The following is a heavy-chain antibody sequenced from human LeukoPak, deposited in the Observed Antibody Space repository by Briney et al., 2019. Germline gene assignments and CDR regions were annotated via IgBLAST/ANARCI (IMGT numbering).Heavy chain of an antibody. V-gene: IGHV4-34*01. CDR1: GESFSAYY. CDR2: INHSGST. Sequence: PSETLSLTCAVYGESFSAYYWSWIRQPPGKGLESIGEINHSGSTNYNPSLRSRVTISIHTSKNQFSLKLSSVTAADTAVYYCARGGGEVNDTYYFDYWGQGTLVTVSS. J-gene: IGHJ4*02. D-gene: IGHD3-16*01. CDR3: ARGGGEVNDTYYFDY.